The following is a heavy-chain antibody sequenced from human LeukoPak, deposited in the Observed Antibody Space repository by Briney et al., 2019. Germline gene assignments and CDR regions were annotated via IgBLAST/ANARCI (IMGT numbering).Heavy chain of an antibody. J-gene: IGHJ4*02. V-gene: IGHV3-30*04. CDR3: ARGGRGEAVARSPPNY. Sequence: GGSLRLSCAASGFTFSSYAMHWVRQAPGKRLEWVAVISYDGSNKYYADSVKGRFTISRDNSKNTLYLQMNSLRAEDTAVYYCARGGRGEAVARSPPNYWGQGTLVTVSS. CDR1: GFTFSSYA. CDR2: ISYDGSNK. D-gene: IGHD6-19*01.